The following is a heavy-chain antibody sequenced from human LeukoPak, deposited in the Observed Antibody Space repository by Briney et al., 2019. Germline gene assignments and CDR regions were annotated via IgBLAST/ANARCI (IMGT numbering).Heavy chain of an antibody. V-gene: IGHV1-69*05. CDR2: IIPIFGTA. D-gene: IGHD3-22*01. CDR3: ATLGDSSGYYPLYYFDY. Sequence: ASVKVSCKASGGTFSSYAISWVRQAPGQGLEWMGGIIPIFGTANYAQKFQGRVTITTDESTSTAYMELSSLRSEDTAVYYCATLGDSSGYYPLYYFDYWGQGTLVTVSS. CDR1: GGTFSSYA. J-gene: IGHJ4*02.